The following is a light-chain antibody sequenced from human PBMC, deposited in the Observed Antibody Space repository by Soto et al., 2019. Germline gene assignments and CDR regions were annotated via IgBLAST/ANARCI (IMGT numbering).Light chain of an antibody. CDR3: ATWDDTLSAYV. CDR1: NSKIGTNY. V-gene: IGLV1-47*02. J-gene: IGLJ1*01. Sequence: QSVLTQPPSASETPGQTVSISCSGSNSKIGTNYVYWYQHLPGTAPKLLIYSNNQRPSGVPDRFSGSKSGTSASLAISGLRSEDGGDYYCATWDDTLSAYVFGTGTKVTVL. CDR2: SNN.